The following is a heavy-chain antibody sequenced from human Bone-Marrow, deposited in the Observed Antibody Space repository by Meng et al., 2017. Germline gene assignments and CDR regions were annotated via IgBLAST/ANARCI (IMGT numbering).Heavy chain of an antibody. CDR2: IYTSGST. D-gene: IGHD2-15*01. CDR3: ARDGEYCSGGSCYSVPENDAFDI. J-gene: IGHJ3*02. CDR1: GGSISSYY. V-gene: IGHV4-4*07. Sequence: SETLSLTCTVSGGSISSYYWSWIRQPAGKGLEWIGRIYTSGSTNYNPSLKSRVTMSVDTSKNQFSLKLSSVTAADTAVYYCARDGEYCSGGSCYSVPENDAFDIWGQGTMVT.